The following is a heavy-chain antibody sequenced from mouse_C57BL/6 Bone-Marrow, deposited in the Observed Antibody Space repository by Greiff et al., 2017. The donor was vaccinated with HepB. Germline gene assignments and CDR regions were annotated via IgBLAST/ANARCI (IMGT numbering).Heavy chain of an antibody. CDR3: ARARHGSSYGVDG. J-gene: IGHJ1*03. V-gene: IGHV5-17*01. Sequence: EVMLVESGGGLVKPGGSLKLSCAASGFTFSDYGMHWVRQAPEKGLEWVAYISSGSSTIYYADTVKGRFTISRDNAKNTLFLQMTSLRSEDTAMYYCARARHGSSYGVDGWGTGTTVTVSS. CDR2: ISSGSSTI. CDR1: GFTFSDYG. D-gene: IGHD1-1*01.